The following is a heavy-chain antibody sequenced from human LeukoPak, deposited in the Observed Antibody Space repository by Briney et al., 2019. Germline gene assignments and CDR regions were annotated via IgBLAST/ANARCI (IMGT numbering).Heavy chain of an antibody. Sequence: PSETLSLTCTVSGGSISSSSSYWGWLRQPPGKGLEWIGSIYYSGSTYYNPSLKSRVTISVDTSKNQFSLKLSSVTAADTAVYYCARPASSSSWRRNWFDPWGQGTLVTVSS. D-gene: IGHD6-13*01. CDR1: GGSISSSSSY. CDR3: ARPASSSSWRRNWFDP. J-gene: IGHJ5*02. V-gene: IGHV4-39*01. CDR2: IYYSGST.